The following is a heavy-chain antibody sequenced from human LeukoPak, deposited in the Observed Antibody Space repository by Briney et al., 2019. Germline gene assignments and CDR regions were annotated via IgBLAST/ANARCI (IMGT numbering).Heavy chain of an antibody. Sequence: GGSLRLSCEASGFTFSTYGINWVRQAPGKGLEWVSAISGSGGSTYYADSVKGRFTISRDNAKNSLYLQMNSLRAEDTAVYYCARDQPNYYDSSGYTSSFDYWGQGTLVTVSS. CDR1: GFTFSTYG. D-gene: IGHD3-22*01. CDR2: ISGSGGST. CDR3: ARDQPNYYDSSGYTSSFDY. V-gene: IGHV3-23*01. J-gene: IGHJ4*02.